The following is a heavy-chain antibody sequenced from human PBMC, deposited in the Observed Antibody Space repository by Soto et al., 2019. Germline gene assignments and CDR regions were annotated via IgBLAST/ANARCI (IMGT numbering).Heavy chain of an antibody. CDR3: ARHSGVAEDGTD. V-gene: IGHV5-51*01. Sequence: PGESLKISCKGSGYSFTTNWIGWVRQMPGKGLEWMGVVYPGDSDTRYSPSFQGQVAISADKSINTAYLQWSSLKASDTAMYYCARHSGVAEDGTDWGQGTLVTVSS. CDR2: VYPGDSDT. J-gene: IGHJ1*01. D-gene: IGHD6-13*01. CDR1: GYSFTTNW.